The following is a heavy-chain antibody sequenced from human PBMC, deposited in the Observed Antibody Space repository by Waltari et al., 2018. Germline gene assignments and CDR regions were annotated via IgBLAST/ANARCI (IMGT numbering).Heavy chain of an antibody. CDR2: IKQDGSEK. CDR3: ARGEYQLLSSYFDY. V-gene: IGHV3-7*01. CDR1: GFTFSSYW. Sequence: EVQLVESGGGLVQPGGCLRLSCAASGFTFSSYWMSWVRQAPGKGLEWVANIKQDGSEKYYVDSVKGRFTISRDNAKNSLYLQMNSLRAEDTAVYYCARGEYQLLSSYFDYWGQGTLVTVSS. J-gene: IGHJ4*02. D-gene: IGHD2-2*01.